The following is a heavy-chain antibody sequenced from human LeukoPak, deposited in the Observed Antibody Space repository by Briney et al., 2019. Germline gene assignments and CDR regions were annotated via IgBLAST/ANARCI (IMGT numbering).Heavy chain of an antibody. D-gene: IGHD1-26*01. CDR2: IYYSGST. CDR3: ARTVGATPGGAFDI. Sequence: SETLSLTCTVSGGSISSYYWSWIRQPAGKGLEWIGYIYYSGSTNYNPSLKSRVTISVDTTKNQFSLKLSSVTAADTAVYYCARTVGATPGGAFDIWGQGTMVTVSS. CDR1: GGSISSYY. J-gene: IGHJ3*02. V-gene: IGHV4-59*01.